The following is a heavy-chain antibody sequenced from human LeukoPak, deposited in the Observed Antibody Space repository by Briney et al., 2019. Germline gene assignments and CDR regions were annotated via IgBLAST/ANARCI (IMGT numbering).Heavy chain of an antibody. CDR2: INHSGST. J-gene: IGHJ4*02. CDR1: GGSFSGYY. D-gene: IGHD3-16*01. CDR3: TRGAGWLIDY. V-gene: IGHV4-34*01. Sequence: KSSETLSLTCAVYGGSFSGYYWSWLRQPPGKGLEWIGEINHSGSTNYNPSLKSRVTISVDTSKNQFSLKLSSVTTADTAVYYCTRGAGWLIDYWGQGILVTVSS.